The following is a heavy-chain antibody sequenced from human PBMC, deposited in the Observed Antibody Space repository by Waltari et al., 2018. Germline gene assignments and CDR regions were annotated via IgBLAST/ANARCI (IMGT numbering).Heavy chain of an antibody. CDR1: GFTFSSYA. CDR3: AKEGQYCGGDCSNWFDP. CDR2: ISDSGGNT. Sequence: EVQLLESGGALVQPGGSLRLSCAASGFTFSSYAMNWVRQAPGKGLEWVSGISDSGGNTYHADSVKGRFTISRDNFKNTLYLQMNSLRAEDTAVYYCAKEGQYCGGDCSNWFDPWGQGTLVTVSS. V-gene: IGHV3-23*01. J-gene: IGHJ5*02. D-gene: IGHD2-21*02.